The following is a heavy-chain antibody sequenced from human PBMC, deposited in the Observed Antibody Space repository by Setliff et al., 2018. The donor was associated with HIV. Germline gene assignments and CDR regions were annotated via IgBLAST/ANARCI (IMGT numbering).Heavy chain of an antibody. D-gene: IGHD6-25*01. Sequence: GASVKVSCKASGYSFTSYGFSWVRQAPGQGLEWMGWISAYNDNTNYAQKFQGRVTMTTDASTSTAYMEVRSLKADDTAVYYCARDRLPAEVAVSGAWFDPWGQGTLGTVS. J-gene: IGHJ5*02. CDR2: ISAYNDNT. V-gene: IGHV1-18*01. CDR1: GYSFTSYG. CDR3: ARDRLPAEVAVSGAWFDP.